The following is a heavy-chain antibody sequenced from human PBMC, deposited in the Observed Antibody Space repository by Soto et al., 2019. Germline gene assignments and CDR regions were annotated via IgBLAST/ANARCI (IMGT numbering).Heavy chain of an antibody. D-gene: IGHD2-2*01. V-gene: IGHV3-33*08. CDR1: GFSFRSYA. CDR3: AHSWVLVPAAPHWFDP. CDR2: IWYDGVNK. J-gene: IGHJ5*02. Sequence: GGSLRLSCAASGFSFRSYAMHWVRQAPGKGLEWVAVIWYDGVNKYYADSVKGRFTISRDNSNNTLYVQMNSLKAEDTAVYYCAHSWVLVPAAPHWFDPWGQGTLVTVSS.